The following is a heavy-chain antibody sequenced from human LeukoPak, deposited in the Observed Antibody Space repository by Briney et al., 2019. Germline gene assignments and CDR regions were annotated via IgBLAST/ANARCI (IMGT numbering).Heavy chain of an antibody. CDR1: GFTFDDYA. D-gene: IGHD3-9*01. V-gene: IGHV3-9*01. Sequence: PGGSLRLSCAASGFTFDDYAMHWVRQAPGKGLEWVSGISWNSGSIGYADSVKGRFTISRDNAKNSLYLQMNSLRAEDTAVYYCAKGGDGYDILTGYSTSYYYYYMDVWGKGTTVTISS. CDR3: AKGGDGYDILTGYSTSYYYYYMDV. J-gene: IGHJ6*03. CDR2: ISWNSGSI.